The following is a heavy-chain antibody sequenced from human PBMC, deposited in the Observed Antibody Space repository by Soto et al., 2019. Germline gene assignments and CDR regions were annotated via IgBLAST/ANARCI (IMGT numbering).Heavy chain of an antibody. Sequence: VKGSCKAFGYTFTCIYINWVRQAPGQGLEWMGGIIPICGTAKYAQKFQGRVTITADESTSTAYMELSSLRSEDTAVYYCARDYYDSRTNYYGMDVWGQGTTVTVSS. V-gene: IGHV1-69*13. D-gene: IGHD3-22*01. CDR1: GYTFTCIY. CDR2: IIPICGTA. J-gene: IGHJ6*02. CDR3: ARDYYDSRTNYYGMDV.